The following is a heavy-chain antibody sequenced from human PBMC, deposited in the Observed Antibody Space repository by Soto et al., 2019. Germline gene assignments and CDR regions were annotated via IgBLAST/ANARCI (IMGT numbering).Heavy chain of an antibody. V-gene: IGHV5-51*01. D-gene: IGHD3-9*01. J-gene: IGHJ6*02. CDR2: IYPGDSDT. Sequence: GASLKISCQGSGYSFTNYWIGWVRRMPGKALEWVGIIYPGDSDTRSSPSFQGQVTISADKSLRGAYLQWTSMKASDTALYYCARTRWFNLGFYYDGMDVWGQGTTVTVSS. CDR1: GYSFTNYW. CDR3: ARTRWFNLGFYYDGMDV.